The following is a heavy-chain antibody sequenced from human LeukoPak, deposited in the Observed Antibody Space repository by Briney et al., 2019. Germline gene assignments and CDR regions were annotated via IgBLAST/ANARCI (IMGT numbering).Heavy chain of an antibody. V-gene: IGHV1-18*01. CDR2: LSAYNGNT. Sequence: ASAKVSPKPSLYTLSSYGTSWVRHGPPQGIEWRGWLSAYNGNTNYAQKVQGRVTMTTDTSTSTAYMELRSLRSDDTAVYYCARVQVVPAADYYMDVWGKGTTVTVSS. D-gene: IGHD2-2*01. CDR1: LYTLSSYG. J-gene: IGHJ6*03. CDR3: ARVQVVPAADYYMDV.